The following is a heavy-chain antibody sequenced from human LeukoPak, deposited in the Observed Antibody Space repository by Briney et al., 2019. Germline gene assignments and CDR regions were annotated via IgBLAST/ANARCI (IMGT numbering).Heavy chain of an antibody. CDR2: IYYSGST. D-gene: IGHD3-22*01. Sequence: SETLSLTCTVSGGSISSYYWSWIRQPPGKGLEWIGYIYYSGSTNYNPSLKSRVTISADTSKNQFSLKLSSVTAADTAVYYCARGSPDYYDDYYFDYWGQGTLVTVSS. J-gene: IGHJ4*02. CDR1: GGSISSYY. V-gene: IGHV4-59*01. CDR3: ARGSPDYYDDYYFDY.